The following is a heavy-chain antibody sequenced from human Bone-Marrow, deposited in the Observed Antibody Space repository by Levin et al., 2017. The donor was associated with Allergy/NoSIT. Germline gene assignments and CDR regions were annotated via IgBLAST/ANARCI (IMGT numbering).Heavy chain of an antibody. J-gene: IGHJ4*02. CDR1: GFTISTNY. D-gene: IGHD5-12*01. Sequence: PGGSLRLSCAASGFTISTNYMSWVRQVPGKGLEWVSIIHSGGRKNYADSVKGRFTISRDNYNNTLYLQMNSLRGEDTAIYYCARDDVVATNHWCQGTLVIVSS. V-gene: IGHV3-66*01. CDR3: ARDDVVATNH. CDR2: IHSGGRK.